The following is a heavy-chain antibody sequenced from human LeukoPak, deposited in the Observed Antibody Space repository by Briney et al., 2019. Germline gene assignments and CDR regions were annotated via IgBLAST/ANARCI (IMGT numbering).Heavy chain of an antibody. CDR1: GFTFSSYA. J-gene: IGHJ4*02. V-gene: IGHV3-23*01. CDR2: ISGNGGKT. Sequence: GGSLRLSCAASGFTFSSYAMSWVRRAPGKGLEWVSGISGNGGKTYYADSVKGRFTISRDNSKNTLYLQMNSLRAEDTAVYYCASPLGGSSSWCCFDYWGQGTLVTVSS. D-gene: IGHD6-13*01. CDR3: ASPLGGSSSWCCFDY.